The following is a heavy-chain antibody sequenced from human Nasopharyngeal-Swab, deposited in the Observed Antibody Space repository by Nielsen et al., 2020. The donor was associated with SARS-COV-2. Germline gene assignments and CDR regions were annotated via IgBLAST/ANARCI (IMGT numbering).Heavy chain of an antibody. CDR3: ARLSYCGGDCYWSFIDY. J-gene: IGHJ4*02. CDR1: GYTFTSYG. CDR2: ISAYNGNT. D-gene: IGHD2-21*02. V-gene: IGHV1-18*04. Sequence: ASVKVSCKASGYTFTSYGISWVRQAAGQGLEGMGWISAYNGNTNYAQKLQGRVTMTTDTSTSTAYMELRSLRSDDTAVYYCARLSYCGGDCYWSFIDYWGQGTLVTVSS.